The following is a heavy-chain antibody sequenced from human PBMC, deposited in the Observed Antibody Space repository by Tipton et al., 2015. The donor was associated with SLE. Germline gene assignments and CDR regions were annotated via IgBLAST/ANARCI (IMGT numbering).Heavy chain of an antibody. Sequence: SLRLSCAASGFTSTNYAMNWVRQAPGKGLEWVSVLYGGGKIYYADSVKGRFTISRDDSKNTLYLQMNSLRDEDTAVYYCARGKYYFDYWGQGALVTVSS. V-gene: IGHV3-66*01. J-gene: IGHJ4*02. CDR3: ARGKYYFDY. CDR2: LYGGGKI. D-gene: IGHD2/OR15-2a*01. CDR1: GFTSTNYA.